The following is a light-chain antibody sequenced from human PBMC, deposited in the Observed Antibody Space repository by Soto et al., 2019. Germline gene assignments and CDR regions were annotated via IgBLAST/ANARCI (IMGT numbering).Light chain of an antibody. CDR3: QQRSSWIT. V-gene: IGKV3-11*01. CDR1: QSVSTY. Sequence: IVMTQSPATLSVSPGDRATLSCRASQSVSTYLAWYQQKPGQAPRLLIYDASNRATGIPARFSGSGSATDFTLTISSLEPEDFAVYYCQQRSSWITFGQGTRLEI. J-gene: IGKJ5*01. CDR2: DAS.